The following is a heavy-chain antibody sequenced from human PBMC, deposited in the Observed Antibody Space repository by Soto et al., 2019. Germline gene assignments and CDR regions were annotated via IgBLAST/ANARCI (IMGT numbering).Heavy chain of an antibody. CDR2: IIPILGIA. CDR3: ARSDSMRYYDILTGHQPPTNYYYYYYMDV. D-gene: IGHD3-9*01. J-gene: IGHJ6*03. Sequence: VKVSCKASGGTFSSYTISWVRQAPGQGLEWMGRIIPILGIANYAQKFQGRVTITADKSTSTAYMELSSLRSEDTAVYYCARSDSMRYYDILTGHQPPTNYYYYYYMDVWGKGTTVTVSS. CDR1: GGTFSSYT. V-gene: IGHV1-69*02.